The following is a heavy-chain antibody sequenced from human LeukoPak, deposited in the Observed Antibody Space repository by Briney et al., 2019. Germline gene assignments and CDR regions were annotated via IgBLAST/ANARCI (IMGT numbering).Heavy chain of an antibody. CDR3: AKTGVAYYGSGSYQDAFDI. CDR1: GFTFSSYA. D-gene: IGHD3-10*01. V-gene: IGHV3-23*01. J-gene: IGHJ3*02. CDR2: ISGSGGST. Sequence: PGGSLRLSCAASGFTFSSYAMSWVRQAPGKGLEWVSAISGSGGSTYYADSVKGRFTISRDNSKNTLYLQMNSLRAEDTAVYYCAKTGVAYYGSGSYQDAFDIWGQGTMVTVSS.